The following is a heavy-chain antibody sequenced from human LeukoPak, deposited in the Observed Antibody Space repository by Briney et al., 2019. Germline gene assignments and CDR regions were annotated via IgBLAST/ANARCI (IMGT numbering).Heavy chain of an antibody. D-gene: IGHD6-13*01. CDR3: ASGDSSSWEIDY. Sequence: SETLSLTCAVSGGSISSGGYSWSWIRQPPGKGLEWIGEINHSGSTNYNPSLKSRVTISVDTSKNQFSLKLSSVTAADTAVYYCASGDSSSWEIDYWGQGTLVTVSS. J-gene: IGHJ4*02. CDR1: GGSISSGGYS. CDR2: INHSGST. V-gene: IGHV4-30-2*01.